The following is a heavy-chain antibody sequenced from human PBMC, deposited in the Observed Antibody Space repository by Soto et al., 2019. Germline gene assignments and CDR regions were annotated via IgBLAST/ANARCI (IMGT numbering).Heavy chain of an antibody. CDR3: ARDDEYDANGLDS. Sequence: QVPLVESGGGVVQPGTSLRLSCAASGFLFSRFGMHWVRQAPGKGLEWVAVIVKHGGSKDYADSVRGRFTISRDNSRSTLFLEMSSLRVEDTGIYYCARDDEYDANGLDSWGQGTLVTVSS. D-gene: IGHD1-1*01. J-gene: IGHJ4*02. CDR2: IVKHGGSK. CDR1: GFLFSRFG. V-gene: IGHV3-33*01.